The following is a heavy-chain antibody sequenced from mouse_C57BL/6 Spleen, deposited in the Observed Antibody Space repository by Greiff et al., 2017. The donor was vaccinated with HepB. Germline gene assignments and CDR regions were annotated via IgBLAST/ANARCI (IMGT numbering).Heavy chain of an antibody. Sequence: QVQLQQPGAELVRPGTSVKLSCKASGYTFTSYWMHWVKQRPGQGLEWIGVIDPSDSYTNYNQKFKGKATLTVDTSSSTAYMQLSSLTSEDSAVYYCAKKSNYPFAYWGQGTLVTVSA. J-gene: IGHJ3*01. CDR3: AKKSNYPFAY. CDR2: IDPSDSYT. V-gene: IGHV1-59*01. CDR1: GYTFTSYW. D-gene: IGHD2-5*01.